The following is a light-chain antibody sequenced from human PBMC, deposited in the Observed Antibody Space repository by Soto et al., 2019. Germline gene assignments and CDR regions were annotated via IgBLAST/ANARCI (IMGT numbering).Light chain of an antibody. J-gene: IGKJ1*01. CDR1: QSLLHSSDNRNY. CDR3: QQYYSTPWT. Sequence: DIVMAQFPETLAVSVGERATIKCRSSQSLLHSSDNRNYLTWYQQKPGQPPKLLIYWASTRHSGVPDRFSGSGSGTDFTLTINSLQAEDVAVYYCQQYYSTPWTFGQGTKVEIK. V-gene: IGKV4-1*01. CDR2: WAS.